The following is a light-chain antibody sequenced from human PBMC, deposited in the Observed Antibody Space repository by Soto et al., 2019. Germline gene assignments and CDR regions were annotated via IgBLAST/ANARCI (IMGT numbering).Light chain of an antibody. J-gene: IGKJ2*01. CDR3: QHYNVYYMYT. V-gene: IGKV1-5*01. CDR2: DAS. CDR1: QNINNW. Sequence: DIQMTQSPSTLSASVGDRVTITCRASQNINNWLAWFQQKPGEAPKLLIYDASTLESGVPSRFSGSASGTEFTLTISSLQPDDYATYSCQHYNVYYMYTFGQGTKVDIK.